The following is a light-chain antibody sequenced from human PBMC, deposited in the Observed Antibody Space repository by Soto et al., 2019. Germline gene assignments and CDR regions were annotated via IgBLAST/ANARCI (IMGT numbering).Light chain of an antibody. CDR2: DVS. CDR1: SSDVGAYNY. J-gene: IGLJ1*01. Sequence: QSALTQPRSVSGSPGQSVTISCTGTSSDVGAYNYVSWYQQHPGKAPKLMTYDVSKRPSGVPDRFSGSKSGNTASLTISGRQAEDEADYYCCSYADNYSYVFGTGTKLTVL. CDR3: CSYADNYSYV. V-gene: IGLV2-11*01.